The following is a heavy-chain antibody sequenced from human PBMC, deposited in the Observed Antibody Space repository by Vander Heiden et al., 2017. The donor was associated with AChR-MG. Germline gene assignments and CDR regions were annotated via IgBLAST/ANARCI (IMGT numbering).Heavy chain of an antibody. CDR1: GFPFSSYG. V-gene: IGHV3-33*01. J-gene: IGHJ6*02. CDR2: IWYDGSNK. CDR3: ARDLAGTTPYYYYGMDV. Sequence: QVQLVASGGGVVQPGRSLRLSCAPSGFPFSSYGMHWVRQVPGKGLEWVAVIWYDGSNKYYADSVKGRFTISRDNSKNTLYLQMNSLRAEDTAVYYCARDLAGTTPYYYYGMDVWGQGTTVTVSS. D-gene: IGHD1-7*01.